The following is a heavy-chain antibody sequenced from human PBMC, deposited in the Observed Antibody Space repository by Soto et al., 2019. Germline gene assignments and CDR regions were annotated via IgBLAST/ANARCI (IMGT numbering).Heavy chain of an antibody. CDR3: ARSILRPNHSMEV. CDR1: GDSISRVGYF. V-gene: IGHV4-31*03. Sequence: QVQLQESGPGLVKPSQTLSLTCIVSGDSISRVGYFWTWIRQHPGKGLEWIAYVYDSGGDFYNPSLKSRVTMSVDTSKNQFSLNLRSVTAADTAVFYCARSILRPNHSMEVWGKGTAVAVSS. CDR2: VYDSGGD. D-gene: IGHD1-26*01. J-gene: IGHJ6*03.